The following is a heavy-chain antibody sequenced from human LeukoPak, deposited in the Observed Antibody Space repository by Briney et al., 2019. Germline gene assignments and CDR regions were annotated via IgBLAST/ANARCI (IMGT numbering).Heavy chain of an antibody. J-gene: IGHJ4*02. V-gene: IGHV1-2*02. Sequence: ASVKVSFKASGYSFTDLYIHWVRQAPGQGLECVGWIDPNTGGTSYTRKFQGRVTMTRDTSISTVYMELTSLTSDDTAVFYCARDFYGTYDYLGQGTLVTVSS. D-gene: IGHD2/OR15-2a*01. CDR3: ARDFYGTYDY. CDR1: GYSFTDLY. CDR2: IDPNTGGT.